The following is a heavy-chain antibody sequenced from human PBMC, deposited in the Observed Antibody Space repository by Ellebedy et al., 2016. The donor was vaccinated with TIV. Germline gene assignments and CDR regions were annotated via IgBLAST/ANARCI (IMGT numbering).Heavy chain of an antibody. J-gene: IGHJ4*02. CDR2: IGTVGDR. V-gene: IGHV3-13*01. D-gene: IGHD6-19*01. CDR1: GDAFSSYD. Sequence: GGSLRLSXAASGDAFSSYDMHWIRQGTGKGLEWVSSIGTVGDRYYADSVKGRFTISRDNAKNSLYLQMNSLRAEDTAVYYCASALRDASGWYRYFDRWGQGTLVTVSS. CDR3: ASALRDASGWYRYFDR.